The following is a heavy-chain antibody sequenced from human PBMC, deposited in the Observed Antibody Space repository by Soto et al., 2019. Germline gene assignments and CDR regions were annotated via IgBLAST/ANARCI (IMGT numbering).Heavy chain of an antibody. CDR3: ARGRGLWDV. J-gene: IGHJ6*02. D-gene: IGHD3-10*01. CDR1: GGSFSGYY. V-gene: IGHV4-34*01. CDR2: INHSGST. Sequence: TLSLTCAVYGGSFSGYYWSWIRQPPGKGLEWIGEINHSGSTNYNPSLKSRVTISVDTSKNQFSLKLSSVTAADTAVYYCARGRGLWDVWGQGTTVTVSS.